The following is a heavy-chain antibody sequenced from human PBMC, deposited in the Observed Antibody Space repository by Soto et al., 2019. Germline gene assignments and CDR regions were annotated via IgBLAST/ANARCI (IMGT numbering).Heavy chain of an antibody. J-gene: IGHJ6*02. V-gene: IGHV3-21*01. CDR1: GFTFSDFD. CDR2: ITSNSVYV. D-gene: IGHD2-15*01. CDR3: ARDLSGRNYYYHGLDV. Sequence: EVQLVESGGGLVKPGGSLRLSCAVSGFTFSDFDMSWVRQAPGKGLEWVSSITSNSVYVYYADSLKGRFTISRDNAKSSLYLQMNSLRADDTAVYYCARDLSGRNYYYHGLDVWGQGTTVTVSS.